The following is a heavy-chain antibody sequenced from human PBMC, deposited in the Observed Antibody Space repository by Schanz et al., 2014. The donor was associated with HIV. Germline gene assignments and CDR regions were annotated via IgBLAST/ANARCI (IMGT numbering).Heavy chain of an antibody. V-gene: IGHV1-2*02. CDR3: ARVEPAAVPDTFFYYGMDV. Sequence: QVRLVQSGAEVKKPGGSVKVSCTASGYTFVDHYVHWVRQAPGQGLEWLGWINPKSGATKYAQRFQGRVTMTTDTSISTVYMELSRLRSDDTAMYYCARVEPAAVPDTFFYYGMDVWGQGTTVTVSS. CDR1: GYTFVDHY. CDR2: INPKSGAT. D-gene: IGHD2-2*02. J-gene: IGHJ6*02.